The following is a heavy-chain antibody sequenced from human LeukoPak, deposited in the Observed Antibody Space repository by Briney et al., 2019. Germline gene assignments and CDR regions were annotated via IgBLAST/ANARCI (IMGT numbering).Heavy chain of an antibody. Sequence: GSLRLSCAASEFTVSNSYMTWVRQAPGKGLEWVSVIYEGGGRYYGDSVKGRFTISKDNFENTVYLQMNSLRADDTAVYYCARVDTVSGILVWGQGTLVT. J-gene: IGHJ4*02. V-gene: IGHV3-53*01. CDR3: ARVDTVSGILV. CDR1: EFTVSNSY. CDR2: IYEGGGR. D-gene: IGHD5-18*01.